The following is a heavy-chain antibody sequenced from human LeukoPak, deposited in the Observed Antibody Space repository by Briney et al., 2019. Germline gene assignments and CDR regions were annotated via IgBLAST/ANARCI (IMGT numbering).Heavy chain of an antibody. D-gene: IGHD5-12*01. CDR1: GFTFSSYG. V-gene: IGHV3-33*01. CDR3: ARDWLRGPTENWFDP. J-gene: IGHJ5*02. Sequence: GGSLRLSCAASGFTFSSYGMHWVRQAPGKGLEWVAVIWYDGSNKYYADSVKGRLTISRDNSKNTLYLQMNSLRAEDTAVYYCARDWLRGPTENWFDPWGQGTLVTVSS. CDR2: IWYDGSNK.